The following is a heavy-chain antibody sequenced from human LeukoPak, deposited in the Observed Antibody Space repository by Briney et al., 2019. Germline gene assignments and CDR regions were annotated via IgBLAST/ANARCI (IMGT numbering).Heavy chain of an antibody. Sequence: GWSLRLSCAASGFTFSSYAMHGVRQAPGKGLEGVAVISYDGSNKYYADSVKGRFTISRDNFQNPLYLQMNSLRAEDTAVYYCARDFAVGFLEWLGYFDYWGQGTLATVSS. D-gene: IGHD3-3*02. CDR1: GFTFSSYA. CDR2: ISYDGSNK. V-gene: IGHV3-30-3*01. J-gene: IGHJ4*02. CDR3: ARDFAVGFLEWLGYFDY.